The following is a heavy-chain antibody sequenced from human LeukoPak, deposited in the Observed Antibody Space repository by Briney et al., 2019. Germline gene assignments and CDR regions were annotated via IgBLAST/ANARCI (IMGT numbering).Heavy chain of an antibody. CDR1: GFSLSTTGVG. J-gene: IGHJ4*02. V-gene: IGHV2-5*02. CDR3: AHSYHYSSGNALRY. D-gene: IGHD3-10*01. CDR2: IYWDDHK. Sequence: ESGPTLVKPTQTLTLTCTFSGFSLSTTGVGVGWIRQPPGKALECLALIYWDDHKRYSPSLKSRLTITKDTSRNQVVLTMTNMDPVDTATYYCAHSYHYSSGNALRYWGQGTLVSVSS.